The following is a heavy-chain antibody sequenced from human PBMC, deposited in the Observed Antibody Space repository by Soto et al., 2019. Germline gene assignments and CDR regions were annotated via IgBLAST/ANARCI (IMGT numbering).Heavy chain of an antibody. D-gene: IGHD3-10*01. CDR3: VRDHDSGCLGY. CDR1: GYTFTTYG. J-gene: IGHJ4*02. Sequence: QVQLVQSGAEVKKPGASVKVSCKASGYTFTTYGISWVRQAPGQGLEWMGWISAYNGNTDYAQKFQDRLTMTTDPPTNTAYMALRSLRSDDTAVYYCVRDHDSGCLGYWGQGTLVTVSS. CDR2: ISAYNGNT. V-gene: IGHV1-18*01.